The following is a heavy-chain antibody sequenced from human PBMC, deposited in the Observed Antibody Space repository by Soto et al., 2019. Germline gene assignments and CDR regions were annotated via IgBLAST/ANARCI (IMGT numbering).Heavy chain of an antibody. CDR1: GGTFSSYA. V-gene: IGHV1-69*13. CDR3: ARASGYCSSTSCYRWGWFDP. D-gene: IGHD2-2*02. CDR2: IIPIFGTA. Sequence: ASVKVSCKASGGTFSSYAISWVRQAPGQGLEWMGGIIPIFGTANYAQKFQGRVTITADESTSTAYMELSSLRSEDTAVYYCARASGYCSSTSCYRWGWFDPWGQGTLVTVSS. J-gene: IGHJ5*02.